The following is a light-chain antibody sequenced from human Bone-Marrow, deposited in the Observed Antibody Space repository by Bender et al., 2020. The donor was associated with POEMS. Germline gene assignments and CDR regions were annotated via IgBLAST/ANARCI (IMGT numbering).Light chain of an antibody. J-gene: IGLJ1*01. V-gene: IGLV2-14*02. CDR3: SSYTTSVTRV. CDR1: SSDVGSYDL. Sequence: QSVLTQPPSVSGTPGQSLTISCAGTSSDVGSYDLVSWYQQHPGKAPKLMIYEVSKRPSGVSNRFSGSKSGNTASLTISGLQAEDEAEYYCSSYTTSVTRVFGTGTTVTVL. CDR2: EVS.